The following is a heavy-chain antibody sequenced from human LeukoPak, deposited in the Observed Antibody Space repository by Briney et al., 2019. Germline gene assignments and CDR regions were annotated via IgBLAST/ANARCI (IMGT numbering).Heavy chain of an antibody. CDR2: IAYDGSNK. Sequence: GGSLRLSCAASGFTFSRYAMHWVRQAPGKGLEWVAVIAYDGSNKYYADSVKGRFTISRDNSKNTLYLQMNSLRAEDTAVYYCARPGPDAFDIWGQGTMVTVSS. V-gene: IGHV3-30*14. J-gene: IGHJ3*02. CDR1: GFTFSRYA. CDR3: ARPGPDAFDI.